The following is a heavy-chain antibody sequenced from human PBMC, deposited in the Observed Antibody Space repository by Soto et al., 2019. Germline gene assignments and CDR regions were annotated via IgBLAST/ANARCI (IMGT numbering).Heavy chain of an antibody. D-gene: IGHD3-3*01. CDR1: GFSLTTSGVG. J-gene: IGHJ4*02. V-gene: IGHV2-5*02. Sequence: QITLKESGPTVVNPTETLTLTCTFSGFSLTTSGVGVGWVRQSPGKAPEWLALIYWDDDKRYSTSLKSRLTITQDTSNNQVVLTMANVDPADTATYYCAHRVLRTVFGLVTTTAIYFDFWGQGAPVVVSS. CDR2: IYWDDDK. CDR3: AHRVLRTVFGLVTTTAIYFDF.